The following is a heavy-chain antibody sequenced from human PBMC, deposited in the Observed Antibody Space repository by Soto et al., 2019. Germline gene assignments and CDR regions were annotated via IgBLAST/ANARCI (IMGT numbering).Heavy chain of an antibody. Sequence: QVQLVESGGGVVQPGRSLRLSCAASGFTFSSYGMHWVRQAPGKGLEWVAVISYDGSNKYYADSVKGRFNISRDNSKNTLYVQMNSLRAEDTAVYYCAKDSLTGAAFYYWGQGTLVTVSS. CDR3: AKDSLTGAAFYY. J-gene: IGHJ4*02. CDR1: GFTFSSYG. CDR2: ISYDGSNK. V-gene: IGHV3-30*18. D-gene: IGHD3-9*01.